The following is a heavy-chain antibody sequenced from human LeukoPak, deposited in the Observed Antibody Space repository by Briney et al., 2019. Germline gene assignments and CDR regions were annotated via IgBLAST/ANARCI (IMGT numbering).Heavy chain of an antibody. CDR3: ARGRSWDNFDY. D-gene: IGHD6-13*01. V-gene: IGHV4-59*01. Sequence: PSETLSLTCTVSGGSISSYYWSCIRQPPGKGLEWIGYIYYSGSTNYNPSLKSRVTISVDTSKNQFSLKLSSVTAADTAVYYCARGRSWDNFDYWGQGTLVTVSS. J-gene: IGHJ4*02. CDR1: GGSISSYY. CDR2: IYYSGST.